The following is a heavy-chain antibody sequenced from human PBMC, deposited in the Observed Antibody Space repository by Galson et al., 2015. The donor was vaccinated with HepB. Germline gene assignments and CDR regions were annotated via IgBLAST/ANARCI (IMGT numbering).Heavy chain of an antibody. D-gene: IGHD3-9*01. CDR1: GFTFYSYA. Sequence: SLRLSCAASGFTFYSYAMTWVRQGPGKGLECVSALSGDGFSRHYADSVKGRFTISRDNSNNILSLQMDSLRAEDTAVYFCAKVPFDWLIKGELLDIWGQGTMVTVSS. V-gene: IGHV3-23*01. CDR3: AKVPFDWLIKGELLDI. J-gene: IGHJ3*02. CDR2: LSGDGFSR.